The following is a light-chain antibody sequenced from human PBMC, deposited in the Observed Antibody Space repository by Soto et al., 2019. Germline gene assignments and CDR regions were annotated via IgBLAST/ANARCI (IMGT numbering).Light chain of an antibody. CDR3: SSYSSSILA. Sequence: QSVLTQPASVSGSPGQSITIACTGTSSDVGGYKYVSWYQHHPGKAPKLMIYEVSNRPSGVSNRFSGSKSGNTASLTISGLQAEDEADYYCSSYSSSILAFGTGTKVTVL. J-gene: IGLJ1*01. CDR2: EVS. CDR1: SSDVGGYKY. V-gene: IGLV2-14*01.